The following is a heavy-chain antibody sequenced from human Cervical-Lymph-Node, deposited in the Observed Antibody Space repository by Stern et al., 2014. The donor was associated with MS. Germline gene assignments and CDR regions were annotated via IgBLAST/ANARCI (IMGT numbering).Heavy chain of an antibody. D-gene: IGHD6-19*01. V-gene: IGHV1-69*01. CDR2: IIPSFGTA. Sequence: QVQLVQSGAEVKQPGASLKVSCKASRETFSNIGISWVRQAPGKGLEWLGGIIPSFGTANYARKVQDRLRITADVSTSTVTMELSSLRSEDTAVYYCVRDQAGVAVYWGQGSLVTVSS. J-gene: IGHJ4*02. CDR3: VRDQAGVAVY. CDR1: RETFSNIG.